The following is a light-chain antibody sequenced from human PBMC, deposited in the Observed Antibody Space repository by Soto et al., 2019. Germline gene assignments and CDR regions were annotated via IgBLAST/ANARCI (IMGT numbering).Light chain of an antibody. CDR2: SNH. Sequence: QSVLTQPPSASGTPGQTVTVSCSGSSSNIGSYTVNWYQQLPGTAPKLGIYSNHQRPSAVPDRFSGSKSGTSASLAISGLQSEDEADYYCAAWDDSLNGSVFGSGTKLTVL. J-gene: IGLJ1*01. CDR3: AAWDDSLNGSV. CDR1: SSNIGSYT. V-gene: IGLV1-44*01.